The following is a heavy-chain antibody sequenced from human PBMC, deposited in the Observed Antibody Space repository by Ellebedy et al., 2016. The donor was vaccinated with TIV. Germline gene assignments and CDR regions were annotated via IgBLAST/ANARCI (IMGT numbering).Heavy chain of an antibody. CDR2: ISAHNHNT. J-gene: IGHJ5*02. CDR3: ASDARAFCTGGSCLWLDP. CDR1: GFIFNNFG. V-gene: IGHV1-18*01. D-gene: IGHD2-15*01. Sequence: AASVKVSCKASGFIFNNFGFNWVRQAPGRGLAWMGWISAHNHNTRYAQNLKDRFTMTTDTSTSTAYMELRDLRPDDTAIYFCASDARAFCTGGSCLWLDPWGQGTLVTVSS.